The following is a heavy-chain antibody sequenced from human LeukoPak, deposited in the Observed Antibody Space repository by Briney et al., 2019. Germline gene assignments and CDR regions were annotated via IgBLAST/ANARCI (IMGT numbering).Heavy chain of an antibody. V-gene: IGHV4-59*01. CDR2: IYYSGST. CDR1: GGSISSYY. J-gene: IGHJ6*03. Sequence: SETLSLTCTVSGGSISSYYWSWIRQPPGKGLEWIGYIYYSGSTNYNPSLKSRVTISVDTSKNQFSLKLSSVTAADTAVYYCASANYYYYYMDVWGKGTTVTVSS. CDR3: ASANYYYYYMDV.